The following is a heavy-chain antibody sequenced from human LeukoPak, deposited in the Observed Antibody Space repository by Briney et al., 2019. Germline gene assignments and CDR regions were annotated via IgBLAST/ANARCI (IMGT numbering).Heavy chain of an antibody. J-gene: IGHJ4*02. D-gene: IGHD1-26*01. V-gene: IGHV3-7*01. CDR3: ARDTDGSLDY. CDR2: IKQDGSKK. CDR1: GFTFSNSW. Sequence: PGGSLRLSCAASGFTFSNSWMAWVRQAPGKGLEWVANIKQDGSKKHYADSLKDRSTISRDNPKSLLYVQMNSLRADDTAVYYCARDTDGSLDYWGQGILVTVAS.